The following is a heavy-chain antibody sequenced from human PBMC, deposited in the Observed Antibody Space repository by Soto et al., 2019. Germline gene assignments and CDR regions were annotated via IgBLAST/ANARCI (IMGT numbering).Heavy chain of an antibody. CDR3: ARRRHDFDI. V-gene: IGHV1-69*12. CDR1: GGTFSSYA. Sequence: QVQLVQSGAAVKKPGSSVTVSCKASGGTFSSYAISWVRQAPGQGLEWMGGIIPIFGTTNYAQKFQGRLTITADESTNTAYMPLSSLRSQETAVYYSARRRHDFDIWGQGTKVSVSS. CDR2: IIPIFGTT. J-gene: IGHJ3*02.